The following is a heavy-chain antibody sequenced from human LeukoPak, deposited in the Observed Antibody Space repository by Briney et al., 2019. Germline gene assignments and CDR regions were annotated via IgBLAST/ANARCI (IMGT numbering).Heavy chain of an antibody. CDR3: AKDMSISPWGELSLHRFGYFDY. V-gene: IGHV3-30-3*01. Sequence: RTGGSLRLSCAASGFTFSSYAMHWVRQAPGKGLEWVAVISYDGSNKYYADSVKGRFTISRDNAKNSLYLQMNSLRAEDTALYYCAKDMSISPWGELSLHRFGYFDYWGQGTLVTVSS. J-gene: IGHJ4*02. CDR1: GFTFSSYA. CDR2: ISYDGSNK. D-gene: IGHD3-16*02.